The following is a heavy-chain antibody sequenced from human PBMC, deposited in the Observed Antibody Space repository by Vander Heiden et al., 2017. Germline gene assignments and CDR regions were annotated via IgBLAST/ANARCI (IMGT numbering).Heavy chain of an antibody. CDR3: ATTGDRGAAGRFDY. J-gene: IGHJ4*02. D-gene: IGHD6-13*01. V-gene: IGHV5-51*01. Sequence: EVQLVQSGAEVKKPGESLKISCKGSGFSFTTYWTGWVRQMPGKGLEWMGIIDPGDSVITYSPSFRGRVTISADKSINTAYLQWSSLEASDTAMYYCATTGDRGAAGRFDYWGRGTLVTVSS. CDR1: GFSFTTYW. CDR2: IDPGDSVI.